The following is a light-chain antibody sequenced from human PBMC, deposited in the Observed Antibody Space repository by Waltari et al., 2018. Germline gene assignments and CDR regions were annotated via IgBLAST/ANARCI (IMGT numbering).Light chain of an antibody. J-gene: IGKJ1*01. CDR2: RTS. CDR3: QQYKIYSRT. CDR1: QNISLY. V-gene: IGKV1-5*03. Sequence: DIQVTHSPSIVSASLGDRVPITCRASQNISLYLAWYQQKPGNAPKLQIYRTSRLYGGVPSRFSGSGSGIEFSLTISGLQPDDFATYFCQQYKIYSRTFGQGTRVEVK.